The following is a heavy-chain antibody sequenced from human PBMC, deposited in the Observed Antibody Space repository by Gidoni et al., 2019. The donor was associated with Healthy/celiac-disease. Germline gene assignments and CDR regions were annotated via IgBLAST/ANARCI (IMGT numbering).Heavy chain of an antibody. CDR2: IYYSGST. J-gene: IGHJ2*01. V-gene: IGHV4-59*08. CDR3: ARHGPMIVDWYFDL. CDR1: GGSISSYY. D-gene: IGHD3-22*01. Sequence: QVQLQESGPGLVKPSETLSLTCTVSGGSISSYYWSWIRQPPGKGLEWIGYIYYSGSTNYNPSLKSRVTISVDTSKNQFSLKLSSVTAADTAVYYCARHGPMIVDWYFDLWGRGTLVTVSS.